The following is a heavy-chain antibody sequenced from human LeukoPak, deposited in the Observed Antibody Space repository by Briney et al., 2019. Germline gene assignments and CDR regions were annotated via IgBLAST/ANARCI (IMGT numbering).Heavy chain of an antibody. D-gene: IGHD3-10*01. CDR2: IYYSGST. J-gene: IGHJ5*02. CDR1: GSSISNYY. V-gene: IGHV4-59*05. Sequence: SETLSLTCTVSGSSISNYYWSWIRQPPGKGLEWIGSIYYSGSTYYNPSLKSRVTISVDTSKNQFSLELSSVTAADTAVYYCARSTADYYGSGRYNWFDPWGQGTLVTVSS. CDR3: ARSTADYYGSGRYNWFDP.